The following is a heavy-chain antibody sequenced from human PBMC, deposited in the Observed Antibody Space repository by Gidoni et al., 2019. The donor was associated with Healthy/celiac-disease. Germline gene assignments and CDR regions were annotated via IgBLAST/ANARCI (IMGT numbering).Heavy chain of an antibody. CDR3: ARTYYGSGSYYKI. CDR1: GGSFSGYY. J-gene: IGHJ4*02. Sequence: QVQLQQWGAGLLKPSETLSLTCAVYGGSFSGYYWSWIRQPPGKGLEWIGEINHSGRTNYNPSLKSRVTISVDTSKNQFSLKLSSVTAADTAVYYCARTYYGSGSYYKIWGQGTLVTVSS. V-gene: IGHV4-34*01. CDR2: INHSGRT. D-gene: IGHD3-10*01.